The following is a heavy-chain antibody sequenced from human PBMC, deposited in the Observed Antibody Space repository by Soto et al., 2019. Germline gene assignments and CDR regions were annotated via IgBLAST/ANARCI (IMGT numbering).Heavy chain of an antibody. CDR2: INTRSTIV. V-gene: IGHV3-11*01. D-gene: IGHD3-10*01. CDR1: GFTFRDYY. CDR3: AKKVNSGPGSQYFDY. Sequence: SLRLSCAASGFTFRDYYMVWVRQAPGKGLEWVSYINTRSTIVYYADSVKGRFTISRDNAKNSLYLQMNSLRAEDTAIYYCAKKVNSGPGSQYFDYWGQGTLVTVSS. J-gene: IGHJ4*02.